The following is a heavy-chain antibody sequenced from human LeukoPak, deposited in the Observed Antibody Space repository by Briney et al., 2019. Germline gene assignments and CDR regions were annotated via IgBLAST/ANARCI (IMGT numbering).Heavy chain of an antibody. CDR3: ARGIWCSSTSCYTSWFDP. CDR1: GYSISSGYY. CDR2: IYHSGST. V-gene: IGHV4-38-2*02. D-gene: IGHD2-2*02. J-gene: IGHJ5*02. Sequence: SETLSLTCTVSGYSISSGYYWGWIRQPPGKGLEWIGSIYHSGSTYYNPSLKSRVTISVDTSKNQFSLKLSSVTAADTAVYYCARGIWCSSTSCYTSWFDPWGQGTLVTVSS.